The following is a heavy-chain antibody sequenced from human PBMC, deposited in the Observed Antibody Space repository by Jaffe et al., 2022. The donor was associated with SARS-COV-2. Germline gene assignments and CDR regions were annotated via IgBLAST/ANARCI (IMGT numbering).Heavy chain of an antibody. CDR2: ISGDGSNI. Sequence: EVQLVESGGDVVQPGGSLRLSCAASGFTFSIYWMHWVRQAPGKGLVWVSRISGDGSNIRYAESVKGRFTISRDNAKNTLYLQMNSLRTEDTAVYYCARDVSLAVDSWGQGTLVTVSS. V-gene: IGHV3-74*01. J-gene: IGHJ4*02. CDR3: ARDVSLAVDS. CDR1: GFTFSIYW.